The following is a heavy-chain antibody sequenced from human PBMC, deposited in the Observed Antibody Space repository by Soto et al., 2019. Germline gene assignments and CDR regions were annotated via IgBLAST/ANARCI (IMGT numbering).Heavy chain of an antibody. CDR3: ARVPNYYYYMDV. Sequence: GGSLRLSCAASGFTFSSYWMHWVRQAPGKGLVWVSRINSDGSSTSYADSVKGRFTISRDNAKNTLYLQMNSLRAEDTAVYYCARVPNYYYYMDVWGKGTTVTVSS. J-gene: IGHJ6*03. V-gene: IGHV3-74*01. CDR2: INSDGSST. CDR1: GFTFSSYW.